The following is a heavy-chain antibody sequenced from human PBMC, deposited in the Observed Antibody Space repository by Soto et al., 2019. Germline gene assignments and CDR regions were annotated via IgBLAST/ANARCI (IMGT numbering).Heavy chain of an antibody. CDR3: GRGERKGTPMES. V-gene: IGHV1-8*01. J-gene: IGHJ4*02. D-gene: IGHD3-10*01. CDR2: MNPKNGDT. CDR1: GYTFTNYD. Sequence: ASVKVSCKASGYTFTNYDINWVRQATGQGLEWMGWMNPKNGDTGYVERFQGRVTMTRDTSTHTAYMELSSLRSDDTAVYYCGRGERKGTPMESWGQGTRVTVSS.